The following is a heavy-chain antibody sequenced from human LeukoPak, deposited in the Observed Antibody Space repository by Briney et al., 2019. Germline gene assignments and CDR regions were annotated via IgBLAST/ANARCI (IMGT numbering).Heavy chain of an antibody. Sequence: SSETLSLTCAVYGGSFSSYYWSWIRQPPGKGLVWIGEINHSGSTNYNPSLKSRVTISVDTSKNQFSLKLTSVTAADTAVFYCARAAGVAAAGPKNWFDPWGQGTLVTVSS. J-gene: IGHJ5*02. CDR1: GGSFSSYY. D-gene: IGHD6-13*01. V-gene: IGHV4-34*01. CDR3: ARAAGVAAAGPKNWFDP. CDR2: INHSGST.